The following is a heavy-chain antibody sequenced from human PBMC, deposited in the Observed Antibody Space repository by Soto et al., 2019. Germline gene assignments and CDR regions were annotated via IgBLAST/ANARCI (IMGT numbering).Heavy chain of an antibody. J-gene: IGHJ6*02. CDR2: INPKSGGT. CDR3: ARGHSTDCSNGVCSLFYNHEMDV. Sequence: ASVKVSCKASGYSFTDYHIHWVRQAPGQGLEWLGRINPKSGGTSTAQKFQGWVTMTRDRSISTVYMELTRLRSDDTAVYFCARGHSTDCSNGVCSLFYNHEMDVWGQGTTVTVSS. CDR1: GYSFTDYH. D-gene: IGHD2-8*01. V-gene: IGHV1-2*04.